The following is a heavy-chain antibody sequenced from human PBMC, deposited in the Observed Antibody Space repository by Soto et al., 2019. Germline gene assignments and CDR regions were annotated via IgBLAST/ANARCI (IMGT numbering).Heavy chain of an antibody. J-gene: IGHJ6*03. V-gene: IGHV4-61*01. D-gene: IGHD3-16*01. CDR2: IYWSGNT. Sequence: SETLSLTCTVPAGALSSGSFYWSWIRQPPGKGLDWIGYIYWSGNTNYNPSLKSRLSISLDMSKNQFSLKLSSVTAADTAVYYCARTLDYGHMDVSGKGTTVTVSS. CDR3: ARTLDYGHMDV. CDR1: AGALSSGSFY.